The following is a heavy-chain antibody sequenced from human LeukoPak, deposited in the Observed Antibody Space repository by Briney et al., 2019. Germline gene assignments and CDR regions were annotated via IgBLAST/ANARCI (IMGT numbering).Heavy chain of an antibody. V-gene: IGHV3-21*01. CDR1: GFTFSSYA. D-gene: IGHD3-22*01. CDR2: ISSSSSYI. CDR3: ARDSYYYDSSGRTPDLDY. J-gene: IGHJ4*02. Sequence: PGGSLRLSCASPGFTFSSYAMRWVRQAPGKGLEWVSSISSSSSYIYYADSVKGRFTISRDNAKNSLYLQMNSLRAEDTAVYYCARDSYYYDSSGRTPDLDYWGQGTLVTVSS.